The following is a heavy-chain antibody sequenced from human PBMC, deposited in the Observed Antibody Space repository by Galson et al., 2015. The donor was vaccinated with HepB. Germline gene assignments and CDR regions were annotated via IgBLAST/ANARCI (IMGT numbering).Heavy chain of an antibody. CDR1: GYTFSSYG. Sequence: SVKVSCKGSGYTFSSYGISWVRQAPGQGLEWMGWISAYNGNTNYAQKLQGRVTMTTETSTSTAYMELRSLRSDDTAVYYCARDGTTVTTKVYYYYYYMDVWGKGTTVTVSS. D-gene: IGHD4-17*01. CDR3: ARDGTTVTTKVYYYYYYMDV. V-gene: IGHV1-18*01. J-gene: IGHJ6*03. CDR2: ISAYNGNT.